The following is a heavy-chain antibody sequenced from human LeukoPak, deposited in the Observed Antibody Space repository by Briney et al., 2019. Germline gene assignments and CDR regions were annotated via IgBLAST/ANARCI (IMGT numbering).Heavy chain of an antibody. J-gene: IGHJ3*02. CDR1: GGSISSYY. CDR2: MRYSGTS. D-gene: IGHD4-23*01. V-gene: IGHV4-59*08. Sequence: PSETLSLTCSVSGGSISSYYWNWIRQPPGKGLEWIGDMRYSGTSHYNPSLKSRVTISVDTSKNQFSLKLTSVTAADTAVYYCASLTTVVSLNAFDTWGQGTMVTVSS. CDR3: ASLTTVVSLNAFDT.